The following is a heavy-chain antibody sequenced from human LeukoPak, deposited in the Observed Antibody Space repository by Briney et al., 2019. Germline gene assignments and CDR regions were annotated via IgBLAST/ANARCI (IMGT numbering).Heavy chain of an antibody. J-gene: IGHJ5*02. CDR3: ASALDLGYCSSTSCYQFDP. CDR1: GYSFTNFA. V-gene: IGHV1-18*01. D-gene: IGHD2-2*01. Sequence: RASVKVSCKTSGYSFTNFAINWVRQAPGQGLEWVGRISTYNGNTNYAQKLQARVTMTTDTSTSTASMELRSLRSDDTAVYYCASALDLGYCSSTSCYQFDPWGQGTLVTVSS. CDR2: ISTYNGNT.